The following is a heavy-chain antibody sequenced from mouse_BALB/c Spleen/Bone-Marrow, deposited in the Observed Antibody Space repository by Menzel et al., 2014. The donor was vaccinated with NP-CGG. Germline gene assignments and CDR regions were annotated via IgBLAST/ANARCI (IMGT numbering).Heavy chain of an antibody. V-gene: IGHV1-20*02. J-gene: IGHJ2*01. CDR3: ARSGYYGSSYFDY. D-gene: IGHD1-1*01. Sequence: EVKLVESGPELVKPGASVKTSCKASGYSFTGYFMNWVMQSHGKSLEWIGRINPYNGDTFYNQKFKGKATLTVDKSSSTARMELRSLASEDSAIYYCARSGYYGSSYFDYWGQGTTLTVSS. CDR1: GYSFTGYF. CDR2: INPYNGDT.